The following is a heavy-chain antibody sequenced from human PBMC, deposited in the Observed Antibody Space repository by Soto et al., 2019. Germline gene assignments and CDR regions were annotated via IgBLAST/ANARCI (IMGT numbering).Heavy chain of an antibody. Sequence: QVQLVQSGAEVKKPGASVKVSCKASGYTFTSYGISWVRQAPGQGLEWMGWISAYNGNTNYAQKLQGRVTMTTDTSTSTDYMELRSLRSDDTAVYYCARLDITMVRGVIINAGDYWGQGTLVTVSS. D-gene: IGHD3-10*01. J-gene: IGHJ4*02. CDR2: ISAYNGNT. CDR3: ARLDITMVRGVIINAGDY. CDR1: GYTFTSYG. V-gene: IGHV1-18*01.